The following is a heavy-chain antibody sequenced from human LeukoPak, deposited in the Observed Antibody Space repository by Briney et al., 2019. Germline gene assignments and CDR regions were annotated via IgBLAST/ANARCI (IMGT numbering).Heavy chain of an antibody. J-gene: IGHJ6*02. CDR1: GFTFSNAW. V-gene: IGHV3-15*01. CDR3: STAYYYYGMDV. CDR2: IKSKTDGGTT. Sequence: GGSLRLSCAASGFTFSNAWTSWVRQAPGKGLEWVGRIKSKTDGGTTDYAAPVKGRFTISRDDSKNTLYLQMNSLKTEDTAVYYCSTAYYYYGMDVWGQGTTVTVSS.